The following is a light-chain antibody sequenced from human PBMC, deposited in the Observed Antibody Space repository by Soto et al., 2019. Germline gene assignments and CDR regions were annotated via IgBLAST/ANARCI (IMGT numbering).Light chain of an antibody. CDR2: DAS. CDR3: QQRSNWPRA. CDR1: QSISSN. Sequence: IVMTQSPATLSVSPGESATLSCRASQSISSNLAWYQQKPGQAPRLLIYDASNRATGIPARFSGSGSGTDFTLTISSLEPEDFAVYYCQQRSNWPRAFGQGTKVDIK. V-gene: IGKV3-11*01. J-gene: IGKJ1*01.